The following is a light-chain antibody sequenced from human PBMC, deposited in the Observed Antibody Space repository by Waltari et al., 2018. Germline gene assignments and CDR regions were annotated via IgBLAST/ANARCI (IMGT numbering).Light chain of an antibody. CDR3: AAWDDSLRNVV. CDR1: SSNIASNF. Sequence: QSVLTQPTSASGTPGQRVTISCSGSSSNIASNFVYWYQQFPGMAPKLLIYRNSQRPSGVPDRFSGSRSGTSASLVISGLRSEDEANYYCAAWDDSLRNVVFGGGTKLTVL. CDR2: RNS. J-gene: IGLJ2*01. V-gene: IGLV1-47*01.